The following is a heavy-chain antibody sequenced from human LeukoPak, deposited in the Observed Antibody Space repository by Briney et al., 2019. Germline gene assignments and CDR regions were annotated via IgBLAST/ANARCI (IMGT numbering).Heavy chain of an antibody. D-gene: IGHD2-21*02. CDR2: IIPILGIA. J-gene: IGHJ5*02. V-gene: IGHV1-69*04. CDR1: GGTFSSYA. Sequence: SVKVSCKASGGTFSSYAISWVRQAPGQGLEWMGRIIPILGIANYAQKFQGRVTITADKSTSTAYMELSSLRSEDTAVYYCASSYIVVVTANWFDPWGRGTLVTVSS. CDR3: ASSYIVVVTANWFDP.